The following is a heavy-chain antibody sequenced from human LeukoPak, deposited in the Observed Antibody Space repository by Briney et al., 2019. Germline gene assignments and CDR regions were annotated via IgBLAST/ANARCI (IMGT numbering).Heavy chain of an antibody. V-gene: IGHV7-4-1*02. J-gene: IGHJ4*02. D-gene: IGHD3-9*01. CDR2: INTNTGNP. Sequence: ASVKVSCKASGYTFTSYAMNWVRQAPGQGLEWMGWINTNTGNPTYAQGFTGRFVFSLDTSVSTAYLQISSLKAEDTAVYYCARDQDILTGPGGGAFDYWGQGTLVTVSS. CDR1: GYTFTSYA. CDR3: ARDQDILTGPGGGAFDY.